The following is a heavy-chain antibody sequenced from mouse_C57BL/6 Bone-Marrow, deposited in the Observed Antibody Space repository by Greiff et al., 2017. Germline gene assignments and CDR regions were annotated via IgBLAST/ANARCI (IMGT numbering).Heavy chain of an antibody. D-gene: IGHD2-4*01. V-gene: IGHV1-81*01. J-gene: IGHJ3*01. CDR3: ARSRDYDYSWFAY. CDR1: GYTFTSYG. Sequence: QVQLQQSGAELARPGASVKLSCKASGYTFTSYGISWVKQRTGQGLEGIGEIYPRSGNTYYNEKFKGKATLTADKSSSTAYMELRSLTSEDSAVYFCARSRDYDYSWFAYWGQGSLVTVSA. CDR2: IYPRSGNT.